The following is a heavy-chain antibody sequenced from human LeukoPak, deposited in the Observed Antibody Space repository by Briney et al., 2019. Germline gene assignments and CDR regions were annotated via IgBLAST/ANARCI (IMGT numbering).Heavy chain of an antibody. D-gene: IGHD1-26*01. CDR3: ATGGATTS. Sequence: GGSLRLSCTASGFTFGDYAMSWFRQAPGKGLEWVSGISTSGGSTYYADSVRGRFTISRDNSKNMLYLQMNSLRAEDTAVYYCATGGATTSWGQGTLVTVSS. CDR2: ISTSGGST. CDR1: GFTFGDYA. J-gene: IGHJ4*02. V-gene: IGHV3-23*01.